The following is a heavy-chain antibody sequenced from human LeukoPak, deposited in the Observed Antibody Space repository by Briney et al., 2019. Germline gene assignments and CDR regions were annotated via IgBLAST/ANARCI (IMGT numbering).Heavy chain of an antibody. CDR2: INPSGGST. CDR1: GYTFTSYY. D-gene: IGHD2/OR15-2a*01. V-gene: IGHV1-46*01. CDR3: ARDGRGPNSSYWYFDL. J-gene: IGHJ2*01. Sequence: GESLKISCKGSGYTFTSYYMHWVRQAPGQGLEWMGIINPSGGSTSYAQKFQGRVTMTRDTSTSTVYMELSSLRSEDTAVYYCARDGRGPNSSYWYFDLWGRGTLVTVSS.